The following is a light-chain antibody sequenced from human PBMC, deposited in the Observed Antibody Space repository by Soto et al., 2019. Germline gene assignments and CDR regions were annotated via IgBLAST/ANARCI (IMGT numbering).Light chain of an antibody. CDR3: QQYGSSSAWT. CDR1: QAVTNNL. CDR2: CAS. J-gene: IGKJ1*01. V-gene: IGKV3-20*01. Sequence: EIVLTQSPGTLSLSPGERATLSCRASQAVTNNLLAWYQQSLGQAPRLLIYCASNRATGIPDRFSGSGSWTDFTLTISSLEPEDFAVYYCQQYGSSSAWTFGQGTKVDVK.